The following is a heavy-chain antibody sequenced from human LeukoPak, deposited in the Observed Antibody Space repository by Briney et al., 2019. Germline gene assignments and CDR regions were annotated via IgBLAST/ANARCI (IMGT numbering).Heavy chain of an antibody. Sequence: GGSLRLSCAASGFTFTFYWMSWVRQAPEKGLEWVANIKQDGSEKYYVDSVKGRFTISRDNAKNSLYLQMNGLRAEDTAVYYCATYSGSYLRWGQGTLVTVSS. D-gene: IGHD1-26*01. J-gene: IGHJ4*02. CDR1: GFTFTFYW. CDR2: IKQDGSEK. V-gene: IGHV3-7*01. CDR3: ATYSGSYLR.